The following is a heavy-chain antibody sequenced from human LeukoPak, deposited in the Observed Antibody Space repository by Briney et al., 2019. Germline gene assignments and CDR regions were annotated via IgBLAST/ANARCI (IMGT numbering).Heavy chain of an antibody. CDR3: ARTAPHYDFWSGYYPPGHYFDY. V-gene: IGHV4-34*01. CDR1: GGSFSGYY. J-gene: IGHJ4*02. CDR2: INHSGST. D-gene: IGHD3-3*01. Sequence: SETLSLTCAVYGGSFSGYYWSWIRQPPGKGLEWIGEINHSGSTNYNPSLKSRVTISVDTSKNQFPLKLSSVTAADTAVYYCARTAPHYDFWSGYYPPGHYFDYWGQGTLVTVSS.